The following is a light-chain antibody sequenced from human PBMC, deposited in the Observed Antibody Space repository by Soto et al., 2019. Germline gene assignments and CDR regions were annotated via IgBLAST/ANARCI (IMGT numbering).Light chain of an antibody. CDR2: DTT. J-gene: IGLJ2*01. CDR1: DGPVTSGHY. Sequence: QTVVTQEPSLTVSPGGTVTLTCGSSDGPVTSGHYPYWYQQRPGQVPRTLIYDTTNRQSWAPARFSGSLVGVKAALTLSGAQPEDEAVYYCLLAYSGGRVFGGGTKVTVL. CDR3: LLAYSGGRV. V-gene: IGLV7-46*01.